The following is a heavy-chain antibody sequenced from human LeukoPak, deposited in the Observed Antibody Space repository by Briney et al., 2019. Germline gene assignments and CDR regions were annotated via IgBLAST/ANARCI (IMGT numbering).Heavy chain of an antibody. Sequence: GGSLRLSCAASGFTFSSYGMHWVRQAPGKGLEWVAFIRYDGSNKYYADSVKGRFTISRDNSKNSLYLQMNSLRAEDTAVYYCTRARAGIVGAQPFFDYWGQGTLVTVSP. CDR3: TRARAGIVGAQPFFDY. CDR2: IRYDGSNK. V-gene: IGHV3-30*02. CDR1: GFTFSSYG. J-gene: IGHJ4*02. D-gene: IGHD1-26*01.